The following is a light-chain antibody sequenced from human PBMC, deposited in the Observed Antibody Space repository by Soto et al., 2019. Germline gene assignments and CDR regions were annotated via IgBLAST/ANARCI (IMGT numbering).Light chain of an antibody. V-gene: IGKV3-15*01. J-gene: IGKJ4*01. CDR3: QPYNNWPLT. CDR1: QSVGTN. Sequence: ERVMTQSPVTLSVSPGESVTLSCRASQSVGTNLAWYQQKPGQAPSLLIYGVSTRATGIPTRFSGSGSGRQFTLTISSLQSEDFAVYYCQPYNNWPLTFGGGTKVESK. CDR2: GVS.